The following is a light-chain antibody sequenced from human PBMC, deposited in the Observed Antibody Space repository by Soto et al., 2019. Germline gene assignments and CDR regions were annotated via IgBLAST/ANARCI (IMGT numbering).Light chain of an antibody. V-gene: IGLV4-69*01. CDR1: SGHSSYA. CDR3: QTFGTGIQV. CDR2: LNSDGSH. J-gene: IGLJ2*01. Sequence: QPVLTQSPSASASLGASVKLTCTLSSGHSSYAIAWHQQQPEKGPRYLMTLNSDGSHSKGDGIPDRFSGSSSVAERDLTISSLQSEDEAYYYCQTFGTGIQVFGRGTKLTVL.